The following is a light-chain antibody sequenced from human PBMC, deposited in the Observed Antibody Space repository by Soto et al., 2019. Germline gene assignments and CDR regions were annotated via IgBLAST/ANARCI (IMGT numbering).Light chain of an antibody. CDR3: QQRSNWPPIT. Sequence: EIVLTQSPATLSLSPGEIVTLSCRASQSVISYLAWYQQKPCQAPRLLIYDASNRATGIPARFSGSGSGTDFTLTISSLEPEDCAFYYCQQRSNWPPITFGQGTRLEI. V-gene: IGKV3-11*01. J-gene: IGKJ5*01. CDR1: QSVISY. CDR2: DAS.